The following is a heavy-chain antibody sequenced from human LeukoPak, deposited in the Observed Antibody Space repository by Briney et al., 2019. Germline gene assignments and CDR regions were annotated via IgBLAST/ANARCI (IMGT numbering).Heavy chain of an antibody. V-gene: IGHV1-2*02. CDR3: AINPDSSGGGSDWYFGL. CDR1: GYTFTGYY. J-gene: IGHJ2*01. CDR2: INPNSGGT. D-gene: IGHD3-22*01. Sequence: ASVKVSCKASGYTFTGYYMHWVRQAPGQGLEWMGWINPNSGGTNYAQNFQGRVTMTRGTSINTAYMELSRLRSDDTAVYYCAINPDSSGGGSDWYFGLWGRGTLVTVSS.